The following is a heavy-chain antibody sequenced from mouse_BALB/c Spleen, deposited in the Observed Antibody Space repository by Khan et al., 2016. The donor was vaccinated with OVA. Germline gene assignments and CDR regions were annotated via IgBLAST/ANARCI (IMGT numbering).Heavy chain of an antibody. CDR1: GYTFTSYD. CDR3: ASSSRDGYYLHY. Sequence: QVQLKQSGPELVKPGALVKISCKASGYTFTSYDINWVKQSPGQGLEWIGWIYPGDGSSKYNENFKGKATLTVDKSSSTAYMQLSSLTSENSAFFLCASSSRDGYYLHYWGQGTTLTVSS. V-gene: IGHV1S56*01. D-gene: IGHD1-1*01. CDR2: IYPGDGSS. J-gene: IGHJ2*01.